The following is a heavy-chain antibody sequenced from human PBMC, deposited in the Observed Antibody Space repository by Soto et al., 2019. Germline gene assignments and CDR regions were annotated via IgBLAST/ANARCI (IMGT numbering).Heavy chain of an antibody. Sequence: SETLSLTCAVYGGSFSGYYWSWIRQPPGKGLEWIGEINHSGSTNYNPSLKSRVTISVDTSKNQFSLKLSSVTAADTAVYYCARWTGWLLDYWGQGTLVTVSS. CDR1: GGSFSGYY. V-gene: IGHV4-34*01. CDR3: ARWTGWLLDY. D-gene: IGHD6-19*01. J-gene: IGHJ4*02. CDR2: INHSGST.